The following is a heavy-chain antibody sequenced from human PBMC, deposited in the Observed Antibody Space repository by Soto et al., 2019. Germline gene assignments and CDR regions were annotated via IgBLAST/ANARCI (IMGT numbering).Heavy chain of an antibody. CDR2: ISASGDNT. V-gene: IGHV3-23*01. CDR1: GFSFSTYA. J-gene: IGHJ4*02. Sequence: EVQLLESGGGLVQPGGSPRLSCAASGFSFSTYALSWVRQAPGKGLEWVSTISASGDNTYDADSVKGRFTVSRDNSKNTLFLQMSSLKPDDTAIYYCAFKGQGDYWGQGALVTVSS. CDR3: AFKGQGDY.